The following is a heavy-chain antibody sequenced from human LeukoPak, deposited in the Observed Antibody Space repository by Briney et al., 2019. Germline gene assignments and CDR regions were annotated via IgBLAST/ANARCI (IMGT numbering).Heavy chain of an antibody. J-gene: IGHJ6*03. CDR2: LYPGVST. D-gene: IGHD3-22*01. Sequence: SETLSLACTVSGGPIYSYYWSWIRQTAGKGLEWIGRLYPGVSTNYNPSLTSRVTMSVDTSKNQFALNLSAVTAADTAVYYCARLKFYDSTGYSPGHYMDVWGKGTTVTVSS. V-gene: IGHV4-4*07. CDR3: ARLKFYDSTGYSPGHYMDV. CDR1: GGPIYSYY.